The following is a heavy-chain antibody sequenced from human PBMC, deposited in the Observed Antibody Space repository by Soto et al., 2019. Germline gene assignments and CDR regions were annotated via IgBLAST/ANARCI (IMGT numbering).Heavy chain of an antibody. CDR3: AKDGRKLLLRGHFQH. CDR2: ISYDGSNK. D-gene: IGHD2-15*01. Sequence: QVQLVESGGGVVQPGRSLRLSCAASGFTFSSYGMHWVRQAPGKGLEWVAVISYDGSNKYYADSVKGRFTISRDNSKNTLYLQMNSLRAEDTAVYYCAKDGRKLLLRGHFQHWGQGTLVTVSS. V-gene: IGHV3-30*18. J-gene: IGHJ1*01. CDR1: GFTFSSYG.